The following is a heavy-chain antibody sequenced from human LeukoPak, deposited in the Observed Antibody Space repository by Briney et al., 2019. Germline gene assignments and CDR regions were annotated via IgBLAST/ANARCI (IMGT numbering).Heavy chain of an antibody. CDR2: IYHSGST. V-gene: IGHV4-4*02. CDR3: ARFPEAAAGTIDY. D-gene: IGHD6-13*01. Sequence: SGTLSLTCAVSGGSISSSNWWSWVRQPPGKGLEWIGEIYHSGSTNYNPSLKSRVTISVDKSKNQFSLKLSSVTAADTAVYYCARFPEAAAGTIDYWGQGTLVTVSS. CDR1: GGSISSSNW. J-gene: IGHJ4*02.